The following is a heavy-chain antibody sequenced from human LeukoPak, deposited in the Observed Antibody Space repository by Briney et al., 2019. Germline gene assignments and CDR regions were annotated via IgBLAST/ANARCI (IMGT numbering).Heavy chain of an antibody. Sequence: ASVTVSFKSSVYTFTFYYMHWVRQAPGQGLEWMGWINPNSGGTNYAQKFQGRVTMTRDTSISTAYMELSRLRSDDTAVYYCARVRGVYCSSTSCYHFDYWGQGTLVTVSS. V-gene: IGHV1-2*02. CDR3: ARVRGVYCSSTSCYHFDY. J-gene: IGHJ4*02. CDR2: INPNSGGT. D-gene: IGHD2-2*01. CDR1: VYTFTFYY.